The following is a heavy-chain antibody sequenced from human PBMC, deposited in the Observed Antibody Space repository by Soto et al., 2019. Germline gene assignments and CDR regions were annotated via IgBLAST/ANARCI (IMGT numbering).Heavy chain of an antibody. CDR3: TTDYGGIVGATKYYYGMDV. CDR2: IKSKTDGGTT. D-gene: IGHD1-26*01. CDR1: GFTFSNAW. V-gene: IGHV3-15*01. J-gene: IGHJ6*02. Sequence: LRLSCAASGFTFSNAWMSWVRQAPGKGLEWVGRIKSKTDGGTTDYAAPVKGRFTISRDDSKNTLYLQMNSLKTEDTAVYYCTTDYGGIVGATKYYYGMDVWGQGTTVTVSS.